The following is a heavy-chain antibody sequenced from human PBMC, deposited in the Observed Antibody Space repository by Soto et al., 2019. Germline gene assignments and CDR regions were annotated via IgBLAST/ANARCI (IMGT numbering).Heavy chain of an antibody. CDR2: MNPNSGDT. Sequence: ASVKVSCKASGYSFTSYDITWVRQASGQGLEWMAWMNPNSGDTAYAQKFQGRVTMTRDTSINTAYLELTSPTSEDTAVYYRARSHLLGGQSLAYWGQGTRVTVSS. V-gene: IGHV1-8*01. CDR3: ARSHLLGGQSLAY. CDR1: GYSFTSYD. J-gene: IGHJ4*02. D-gene: IGHD3-16*01.